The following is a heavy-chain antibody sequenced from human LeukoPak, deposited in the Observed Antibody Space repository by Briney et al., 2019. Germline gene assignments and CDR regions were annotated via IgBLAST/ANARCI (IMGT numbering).Heavy chain of an antibody. V-gene: IGHV3-9*01. Sequence: GGSLRLSCAASGFTFDDYAMHWVRQAPGKGLEWVSGISWNSGSIGYADSVEGRFTISRDNAKNSLYLQMNSLRAEDTALYYCAKDGRPPGIAVAGTLYYFDYWGQGTLVTVSS. CDR3: AKDGRPPGIAVAGTLYYFDY. J-gene: IGHJ4*02. D-gene: IGHD6-19*01. CDR1: GFTFDDYA. CDR2: ISWNSGSI.